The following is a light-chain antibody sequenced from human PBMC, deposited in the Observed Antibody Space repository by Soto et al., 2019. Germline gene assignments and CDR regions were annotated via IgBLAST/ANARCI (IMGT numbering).Light chain of an antibody. CDR2: DVT. CDR3: SSYTSSGTLV. CDR1: SSDVGGYIY. Sequence: QSVLTQPASVSGSPGRWITISCTGTSSDVGGYIYVSWYQQHPGKAPKLMIYDVTDRPSGVSNRFSGSKSGNTASLTISGLQAEDEADYYCSSYTSSGTLVFGTGTKVTVL. J-gene: IGLJ1*01. V-gene: IGLV2-14*01.